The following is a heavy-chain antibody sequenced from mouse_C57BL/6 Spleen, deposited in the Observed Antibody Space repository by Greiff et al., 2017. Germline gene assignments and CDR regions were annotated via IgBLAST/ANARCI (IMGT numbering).Heavy chain of an antibody. CDR2: IHPNSGST. D-gene: IGHD2-5*01. CDR3: ARSNGWDWYFEV. CDR1: GYTFTSYW. Sequence: QVQLQQPGAELVKPGASVKLSCKASGYTFTSYWMHWVKQRPGQGLEWIGMIHPNSGSTNYNEKFKSKATLTVDKSSSTAYMQLSSLTSEDSAVYYCARSNGWDWYFEVWGTGTTVTVSS. V-gene: IGHV1-64*01. J-gene: IGHJ1*03.